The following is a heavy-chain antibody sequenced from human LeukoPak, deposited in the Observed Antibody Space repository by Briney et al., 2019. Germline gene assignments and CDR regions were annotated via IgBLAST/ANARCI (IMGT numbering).Heavy chain of an antibody. Sequence: GGSLRLSCAASGFTFSSYWMHWVRQAPGKGLVWVSRINSDGSRTSYADSVKGRFTISRDNAKNTLYLQMNSLRAEDTAVYYCASGTKGFYYDFWSGYSDSSGYPHYFDYWGQGTLVTVSS. D-gene: IGHD3-3*01. V-gene: IGHV3-74*01. CDR2: INSDGSRT. CDR3: ASGTKGFYYDFWSGYSDSSGYPHYFDY. J-gene: IGHJ4*02. CDR1: GFTFSSYW.